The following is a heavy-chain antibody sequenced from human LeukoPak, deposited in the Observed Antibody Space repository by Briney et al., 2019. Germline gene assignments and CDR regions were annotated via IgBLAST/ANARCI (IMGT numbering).Heavy chain of an antibody. J-gene: IGHJ4*02. CDR1: GFTFSSYS. D-gene: IGHD6-19*01. CDR2: ISSSSSYI. Sequence: PGGSLRLSCAASGFTFSSYSMNWVRQAPGKGLEWVSSISSSSSYIYYADSVKGRFTISRDNAKNSLYLQMNSLRAEDTAVYYCARSERWLAVAGVDYWGQGTLVTVSS. CDR3: ARSERWLAVAGVDY. V-gene: IGHV3-21*01.